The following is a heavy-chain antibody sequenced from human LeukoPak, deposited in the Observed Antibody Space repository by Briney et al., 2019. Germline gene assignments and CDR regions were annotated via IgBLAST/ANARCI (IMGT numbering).Heavy chain of an antibody. Sequence: PGGSLRLSCAASGFTFSSYAMSWVRQAPGKGLEWVSAISGSGGSTYYADSVKGRFTISRDNSKNTLYLQMNSLRAEDTAVYYCARDIRSHAYYYYGMDVWGQGTTVTVSS. V-gene: IGHV3-23*01. CDR1: GFTFSSYA. J-gene: IGHJ6*02. CDR2: ISGSGGST. CDR3: ARDIRSHAYYYYGMDV. D-gene: IGHD1-14*01.